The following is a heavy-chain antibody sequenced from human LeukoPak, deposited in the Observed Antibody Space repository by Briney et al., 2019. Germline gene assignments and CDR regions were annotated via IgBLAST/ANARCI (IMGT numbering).Heavy chain of an antibody. CDR1: GYTFTSYD. V-gene: IGHV1-8*01. J-gene: IGHJ5*02. CDR2: MSPNSGNT. Sequence: ASVKVSCKASGYTFTSYDINWVRQATGQGLEWMGWMSPNSGNTGYAQKFQGRVTMTRNTSISTAYMELSSLRSEDTAVYYCARTIAAAGTEWFDPWGQGTLVTVSS. D-gene: IGHD6-13*01. CDR3: ARTIAAAGTEWFDP.